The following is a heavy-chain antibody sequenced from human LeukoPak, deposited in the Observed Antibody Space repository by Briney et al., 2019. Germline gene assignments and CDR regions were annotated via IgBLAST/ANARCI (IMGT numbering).Heavy chain of an antibody. CDR2: ISYDGSNK. Sequence: PGGSLRLSCAASGFTFSSYAMHWVRQAPGKGLEWVAVISYDGSNKYYAASVAGRFTISRDNSKNTLYLQMDSLTADDTAAYFCAKDKWLRLSPYYYMDVWGKGTTVTVSS. J-gene: IGHJ6*03. D-gene: IGHD5-12*01. CDR1: GFTFSSYA. V-gene: IGHV3-30-3*01. CDR3: AKDKWLRLSPYYYMDV.